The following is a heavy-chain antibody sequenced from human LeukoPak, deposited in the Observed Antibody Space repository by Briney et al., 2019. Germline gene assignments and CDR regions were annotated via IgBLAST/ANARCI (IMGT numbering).Heavy chain of an antibody. V-gene: IGHV4-39*02. J-gene: IGHJ3*02. Sequence: PSETLSLTCTVSGGSISSSSYYWGWIRQPPGKGLEWIGSIYYSGSTYYNPSLKSRVTISVDTFKNQFSLKLSSVTAADTAVYYCARDQQPIAVAGPPINDAFDIWGQGTMVTVSS. CDR3: ARDQQPIAVAGPPINDAFDI. CDR2: IYYSGST. D-gene: IGHD6-19*01. CDR1: GGSISSSSYY.